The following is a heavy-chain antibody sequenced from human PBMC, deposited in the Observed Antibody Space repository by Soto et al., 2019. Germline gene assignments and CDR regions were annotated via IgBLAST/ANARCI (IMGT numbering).Heavy chain of an antibody. CDR3: ARVKGPYSSSWNWKPRVRFYYYMDG. J-gene: IGHJ6*03. CDR2: IYYSGST. V-gene: IGHV4-59*01. Sequence: SETLSLTCTVSGGSISSYYWSWIRQPPGKGLEWIGYIYYSGSTNYNPSLKSRVTISVDTSKNQFSLKLSSVTAADTAVYYCARVKGPYSSSWNWKPRVRFYYYMDGWGKGTTVTVAS. D-gene: IGHD6-13*01. CDR1: GGSISSYY.